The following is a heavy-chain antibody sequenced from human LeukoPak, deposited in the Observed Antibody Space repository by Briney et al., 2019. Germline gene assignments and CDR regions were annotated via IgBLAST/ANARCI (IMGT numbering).Heavy chain of an antibody. CDR1: GGSISSYY. V-gene: IGHV4-59*12. Sequence: SETLSLTCTVSGGSISSYYWSWIRQPPGKGLEWIGYIYYSGTTYYNPSLMSRITISVDTSKDQFSLKLSSVTAADTAVYYCARDRRQLAHDYWGQGTLVTVSS. J-gene: IGHJ4*02. CDR2: IYYSGTT. CDR3: ARDRRQLAHDY. D-gene: IGHD6-6*01.